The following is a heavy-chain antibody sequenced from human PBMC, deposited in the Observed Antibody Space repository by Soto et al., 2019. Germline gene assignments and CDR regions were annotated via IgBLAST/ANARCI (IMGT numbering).Heavy chain of an antibody. V-gene: IGHV4-61*01. CDR1: GGSVSSGSYY. D-gene: IGHD1-26*01. CDR2: IYYSGST. J-gene: IGHJ4*02. Sequence: PSETLSLTCTVSGGSVSSGSYYWSWIRQPPGKGLEWIGYIYYSGSTNYNPSLKSRVTISVDTSKNQFSLKLSSVTAADTAVYYCARIGGSYTQFDYWGQGTLVTVSS. CDR3: ARIGGSYTQFDY.